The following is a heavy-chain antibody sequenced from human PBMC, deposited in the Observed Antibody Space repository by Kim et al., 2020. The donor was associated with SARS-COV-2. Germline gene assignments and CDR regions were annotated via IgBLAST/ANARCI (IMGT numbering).Heavy chain of an antibody. J-gene: IGHJ6*02. CDR3: AKAQDILAYYYGMDV. D-gene: IGHD3-9*01. V-gene: IGHV3-33*06. Sequence: DSVKGRFTISRDNSKNTLYLQMNSLRAEDTAVYYCAKAQDILAYYYGMDVWGQGTTVTVSS.